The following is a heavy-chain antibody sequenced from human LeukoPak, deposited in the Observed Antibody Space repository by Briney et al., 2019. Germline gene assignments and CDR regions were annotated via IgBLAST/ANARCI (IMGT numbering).Heavy chain of an antibody. V-gene: IGHV1-69*13. D-gene: IGHD4-17*01. CDR3: AGGSRSWDDYGDCVGVPGWFDP. CDR2: IIPIFGTA. J-gene: IGHJ5*02. Sequence: SVKVSCKASGGTFSSYAISWVRQAPGQGLEWMGGIIPIFGTANYAQKFQGRVTITADESTSTAYMELSSLRSEDTAVYYCAGGSRSWDDYGDCVGVPGWFDPWGQGTLVTVSS. CDR1: GGTFSSYA.